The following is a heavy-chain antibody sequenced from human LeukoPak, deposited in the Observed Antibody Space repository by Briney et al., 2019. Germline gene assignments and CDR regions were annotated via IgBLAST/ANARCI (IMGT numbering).Heavy chain of an antibody. J-gene: IGHJ3*02. Sequence: PSETLSLTCSVSGGSISSYYWSWIRQPPGKGLEWIGYPYYSGSPNSNPSLKSRVTMPVDTSKNQSSLKLRSVTAADTAVYYCARGGSGISNAFDIWGQGTTVTASS. V-gene: IGHV4-59*01. D-gene: IGHD3-10*01. CDR2: PYYSGSP. CDR1: GGSISSYY. CDR3: ARGGSGISNAFDI.